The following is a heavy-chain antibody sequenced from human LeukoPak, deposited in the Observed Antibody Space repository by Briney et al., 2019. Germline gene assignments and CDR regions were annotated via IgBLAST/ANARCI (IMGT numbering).Heavy chain of an antibody. J-gene: IGHJ4*02. CDR1: GGSISSGGYY. V-gene: IGHV4-31*03. D-gene: IGHD5-18*01. CDR2: IYYSGST. CDR3: ARNHDSYGLDY. Sequence: SETLSLTCTVSGGSISSGGYYWSWIRQHPGKGLEWIGYIYYSGSTYYNPSLKSRVTISVDTSKNQFSLKLSSVTAADTAVYYCARNHDSYGLDYWGQGTLVTVSS.